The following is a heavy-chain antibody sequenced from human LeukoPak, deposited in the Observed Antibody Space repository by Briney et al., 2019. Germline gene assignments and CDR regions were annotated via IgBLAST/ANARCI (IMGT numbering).Heavy chain of an antibody. CDR2: IYHDGST. CDR1: THSVSTDYY. V-gene: IGHV4-38-2*02. CDR3: AREGLISIVRGVNFGY. D-gene: IGHD3-10*01. J-gene: IGHJ4*02. Sequence: ASETLSLTCTVSTHSVSTDYYWGWIRQPPGEGLEWIGNIYHDGSTYYTPSLKSRVTISVDTSKNQFSLKLTSVTAADTAVYYCAREGLISIVRGVNFGYWGQGTLVSVSS.